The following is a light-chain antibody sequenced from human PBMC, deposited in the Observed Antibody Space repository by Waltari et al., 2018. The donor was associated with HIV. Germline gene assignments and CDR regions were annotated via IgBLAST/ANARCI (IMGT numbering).Light chain of an antibody. CDR2: ANT. J-gene: IGLJ3*02. Sequence: QSVLTQPPSVSAAPAQKVTISCSGSTSNIGNAYVSWYQQLPPTPPPPLIHANTTRPSGIPDRFSGSKSGTSASLGIAGLLAGDEAYYYCGTWDSSLSAVVFGGGTKLTVL. CDR1: TSNIGNAY. CDR3: GTWDSSLSAVV. V-gene: IGLV1-51*01.